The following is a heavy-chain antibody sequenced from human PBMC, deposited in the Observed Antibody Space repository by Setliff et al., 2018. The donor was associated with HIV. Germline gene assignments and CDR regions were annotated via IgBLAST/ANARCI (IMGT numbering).Heavy chain of an antibody. CDR1: DYSISSRYY. CDR3: ARDRRYYDSSGYWYNWFDP. J-gene: IGHJ5*02. Sequence: SETLSLTCTVSDYSISSRYYRGWIRQPPGKGLEWIGTIYHSGTTYYNPSLKSRVTISVDTSKNQFSLKLSSVTAADTAVYYCARDRRYYDSSGYWYNWFDPWGQGTLVTVSS. CDR2: IYHSGTT. D-gene: IGHD3-22*01. V-gene: IGHV4-38-2*02.